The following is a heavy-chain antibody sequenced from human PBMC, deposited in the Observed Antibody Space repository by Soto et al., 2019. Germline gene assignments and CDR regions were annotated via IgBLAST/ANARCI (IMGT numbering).Heavy chain of an antibody. CDR2: INAGNGNT. Sequence: ASVKVSCKASGYTFTSYAMHWVRQAPGQRLEWMGWINAGNGNTKYSQKFQGRVTITRDTSAGTAYMELSSLRSEDTAVYYCARDSTGGSSWYNYYYYYGMDVWGQGTTVTVSS. CDR3: ARDSTGGSSWYNYYYYYGMDV. CDR1: GYTFTSYA. D-gene: IGHD6-13*01. J-gene: IGHJ6*02. V-gene: IGHV1-3*01.